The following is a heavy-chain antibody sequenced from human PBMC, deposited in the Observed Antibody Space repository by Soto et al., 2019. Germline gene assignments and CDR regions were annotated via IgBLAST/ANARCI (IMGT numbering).Heavy chain of an antibody. D-gene: IGHD5-18*01. CDR1: GFMFSAYW. Sequence: EVHLVESGGGLVQPGGSLRLSCAASGFMFSAYWMSWVRQAPGKGLEWVANIHGDGGKIYYVDSVKGHFTISRDNAKRSLYLQMNSLRAEDTAVYYCARDFYGGYTYGPGDYWGQGALVAVSS. CDR2: IHGDGGKI. CDR3: ARDFYGGYTYGPGDY. V-gene: IGHV3-7*01. J-gene: IGHJ4*02.